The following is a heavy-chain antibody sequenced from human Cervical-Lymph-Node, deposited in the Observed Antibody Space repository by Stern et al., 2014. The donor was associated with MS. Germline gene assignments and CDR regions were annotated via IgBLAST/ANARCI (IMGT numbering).Heavy chain of an antibody. CDR3: AREPYNYDGDGYLDH. V-gene: IGHV3-30-3*01. CDR1: GFNFISYS. D-gene: IGHD3-22*01. Sequence: MQLVESGGGVVQPGRSLRLSCAASGFNFISYSMYWVRQAPGKGLEWVAVILHDGSNEYYADSVKGRFTISRDNSQNTGYLQMNSLRVEDTAVYYCAREPYNYDGDGYLDHWGQGTLVTVSS. J-gene: IGHJ4*02. CDR2: ILHDGSNE.